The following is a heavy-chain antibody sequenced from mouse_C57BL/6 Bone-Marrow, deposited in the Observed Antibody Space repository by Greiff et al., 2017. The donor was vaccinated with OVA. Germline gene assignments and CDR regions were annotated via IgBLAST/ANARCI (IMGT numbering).Heavy chain of an antibody. CDR2: IDPSDSYT. Sequence: QVQLKQPGAELVKPGASVKLSCKASGYTFTSYWMQWVKQRPGQGLEWIGEIDPSDSYTNYNQKFKGKATLTVDTSSSTAYMQLSSLTSEDSAVYYCARSGSSGYPWDYWGQGTSVTVSS. J-gene: IGHJ4*01. D-gene: IGHD3-2*02. CDR3: ARSGSSGYPWDY. V-gene: IGHV1-50*01. CDR1: GYTFTSYW.